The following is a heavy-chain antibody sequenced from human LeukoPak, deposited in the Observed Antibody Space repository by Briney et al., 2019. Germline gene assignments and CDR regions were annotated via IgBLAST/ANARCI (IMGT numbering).Heavy chain of an antibody. D-gene: IGHD6-13*01. J-gene: IGHJ5*02. CDR1: GGSISSHY. Sequence: SETLSLTCTVSGGSISSHYWSWIRQPPGKGLEWIGYICYSGSTNYNPSLKSRVTISVDTSKNQFSLKLSSVTAADTAVYYCARAVGSSWRGSWFDPWGQGTLVTVSS. CDR3: ARAVGSSWRGSWFDP. V-gene: IGHV4-59*11. CDR2: ICYSGST.